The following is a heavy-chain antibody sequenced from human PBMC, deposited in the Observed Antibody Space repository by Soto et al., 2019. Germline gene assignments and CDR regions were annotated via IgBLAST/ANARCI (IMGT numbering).Heavy chain of an antibody. CDR1: GGSISSGGYY. CDR3: AREGVRPYYYDSSGYLGDAFDT. J-gene: IGHJ3*02. V-gene: IGHV4-31*03. CDR2: IYYSGST. D-gene: IGHD3-22*01. Sequence: SETLSLTCTVSGGSISSGGYYWSWIRQHPGKGLEWIGYIYYSGSTYYNPSLKSRVTISVDTSKNQFSLKLSSVTAADTAVYYCAREGVRPYYYDSSGYLGDAFDTWGQGTMVTVSS.